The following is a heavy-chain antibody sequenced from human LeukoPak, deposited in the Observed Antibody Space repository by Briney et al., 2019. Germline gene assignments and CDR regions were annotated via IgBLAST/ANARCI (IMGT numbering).Heavy chain of an antibody. Sequence: GGSLRLSCAASGFTFSDYAMSWVRQPPGKGLEWISTISGSGDYTYYADSVRGRFTISRDNSKNTLYLQMNSLRVEDTAVYYCATTLRSGSYYFDSWGQGTLVTVSS. CDR1: GFTFSDYA. D-gene: IGHD1-26*01. CDR3: ATTLRSGSYYFDS. CDR2: ISGSGDYT. V-gene: IGHV3-23*01. J-gene: IGHJ4*02.